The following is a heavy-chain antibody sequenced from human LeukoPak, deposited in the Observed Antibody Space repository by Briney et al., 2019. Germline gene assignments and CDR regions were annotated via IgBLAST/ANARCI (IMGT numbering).Heavy chain of an antibody. CDR2: IIPIFGTA. J-gene: IGHJ4*02. Sequence: GASVKVSCKASGGTFSSYAISWVRQAPGQGLEWMGGIIPIFGTANYAQKFQGRVTITTDESTSTAYMELSSLRSEDTAVYYCASGGDDYSNSHWGQGTLVTVSS. CDR1: GGTFSSYA. D-gene: IGHD4-11*01. V-gene: IGHV1-69*05. CDR3: ASGGDDYSNSH.